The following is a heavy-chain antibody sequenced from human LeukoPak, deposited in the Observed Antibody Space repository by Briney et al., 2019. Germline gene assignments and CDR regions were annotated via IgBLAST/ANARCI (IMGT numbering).Heavy chain of an antibody. Sequence: SQTLSLTCTVSGGSISSRDYYWSWIRQPPGKGLEWIGYIYYSGSTYYNPSLKSRVTISVDTSKNQFSLKLSSVTAADTAVYYCARGPSGYCSSTSCYAFDYWGQGTLVTVSS. CDR2: IYYSGST. CDR3: ARGPSGYCSSTSCYAFDY. V-gene: IGHV4-30-4*01. CDR1: GGSISSRDYY. D-gene: IGHD2-2*01. J-gene: IGHJ4*02.